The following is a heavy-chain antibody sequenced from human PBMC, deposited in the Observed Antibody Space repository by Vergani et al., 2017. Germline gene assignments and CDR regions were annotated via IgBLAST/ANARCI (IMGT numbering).Heavy chain of an antibody. CDR3: ARQAEYNFWSGYPGY. CDR2: IYPGDSDT. D-gene: IGHD3-3*01. Sequence: EVQLVQSAAEVKKPGESLKISCKGSGYSFTSYWIGWVRQMPGKGLEWMGIIYPGDSDTRYSPSFQGQVTISADKSISTAYLQWSSLKASDTAMYYCARQAEYNFWSGYPGYWGQGTLVTVSS. V-gene: IGHV5-51*01. J-gene: IGHJ4*02. CDR1: GYSFTSYW.